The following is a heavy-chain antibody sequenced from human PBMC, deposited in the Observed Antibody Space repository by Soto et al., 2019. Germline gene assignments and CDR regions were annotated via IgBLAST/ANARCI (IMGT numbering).Heavy chain of an antibody. V-gene: IGHV1-69*02. J-gene: IGHJ4*02. CDR1: GGTFSSYT. CDR3: ARAGGGDEGYGDDY. CDR2: IIPILGIA. D-gene: IGHD2-21*02. Sequence: QVQLVQSGAEVKKPGSSVKVSCKASGGTFSSYTISWVRQAPGQGLEWMGRIIPILGIANDAQKFQGRVTITADKSTSTAYMELSSLRSEDTAVYYCARAGGGDEGYGDDYWGQGTLVTVSS.